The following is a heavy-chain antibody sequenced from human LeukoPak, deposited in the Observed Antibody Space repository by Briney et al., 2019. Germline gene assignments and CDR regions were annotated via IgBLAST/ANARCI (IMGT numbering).Heavy chain of an antibody. J-gene: IGHJ4*02. D-gene: IGHD5-12*01. CDR2: ISYDGSNK. CDR3: ASPDSGYDSSVADY. Sequence: GGSVRLSCAASGFTFSSYAMHWVRQAPGKGLEWVAVISYDGSNKYYADSVKGRFTISRDNSKNTLYLQMNSLRAEDTAVYYCASPDSGYDSSVADYWGQGTLVTVSS. CDR1: GFTFSSYA. V-gene: IGHV3-30-3*01.